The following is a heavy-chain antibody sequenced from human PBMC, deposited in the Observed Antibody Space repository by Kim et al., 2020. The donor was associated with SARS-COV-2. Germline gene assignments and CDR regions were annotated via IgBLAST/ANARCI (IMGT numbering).Heavy chain of an antibody. J-gene: IGHJ5*02. Sequence: SETLSLTCTVSGGSISSSNYYWGWIRQPPGKGLEWIGSIYYSGSTYYKPSLKSRVTISVDTSKNQFSLKLSSVTAADTAVYYCAKQRGYSYERGWFDPGAREPWSPSPQ. CDR3: AKQRGYSYERGWFDP. CDR2: IYYSGST. V-gene: IGHV4-39*01. CDR1: GGSISSSNYY. D-gene: IGHD5-18*01.